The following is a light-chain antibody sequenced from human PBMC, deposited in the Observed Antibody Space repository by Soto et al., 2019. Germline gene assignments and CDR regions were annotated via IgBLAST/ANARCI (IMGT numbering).Light chain of an antibody. CDR2: GAS. J-gene: IGKJ1*01. CDR1: QSVGSSH. CDR3: QQYNDWPPWT. V-gene: IGKV3-15*01. Sequence: EIVLTQSPGTLPLSPCERATLSFSASQSVGSSHLAWYQQKPGQAPRLLIYGASTRATGIPARFSGSGSGTEFTLTISSLQSEDFAVYYCQQYNDWPPWTFGQGTKVDIK.